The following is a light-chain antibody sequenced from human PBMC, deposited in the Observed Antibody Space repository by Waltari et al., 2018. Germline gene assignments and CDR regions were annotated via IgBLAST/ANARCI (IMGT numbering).Light chain of an antibody. CDR3: SSYTSTNTVV. V-gene: IGLV2-14*01. CDR1: SNDVGAYNF. J-gene: IGLJ2*01. Sequence: QSALTQPASMSGSPGQPITLSCTGTSNDVGAYNFVSWYRHNPGKAPKLIIYEVSPRPSGVSSRFSASKSYNTASLTISGLQAEDEADYYCSSYTSTNTVVFGGGTKLTVL. CDR2: EVS.